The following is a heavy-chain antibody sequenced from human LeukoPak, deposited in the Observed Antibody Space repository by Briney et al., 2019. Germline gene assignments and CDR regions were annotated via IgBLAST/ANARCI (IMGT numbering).Heavy chain of an antibody. J-gene: IGHJ4*02. CDR1: GFTFSNYV. Sequence: GGSLRLSCVASGFTFSNYVMSWVRHAPGKGLEWVSGISGNGGSTYNADSVKGRLTISRDNSNNTLYLQMNSLRAEDTAVYYCAKGMRQFDYWGQGTLVTVSS. CDR2: ISGNGGST. V-gene: IGHV3-23*01. CDR3: AKGMRQFDY.